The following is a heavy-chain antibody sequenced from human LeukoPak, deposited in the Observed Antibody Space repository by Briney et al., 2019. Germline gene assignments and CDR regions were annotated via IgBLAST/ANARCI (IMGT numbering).Heavy chain of an antibody. Sequence: PGGSLRLSCAASGFTFSSYWMHWVRQAPGKGLVWVSRINSDGSSTSYADSVKGRFTISRNNAKNTLYLQMNSLGAEDTAVYYCARGQTHYYGGNNWFDPWGQGTLVTVSS. CDR3: ARGQTHYYGGNNWFDP. J-gene: IGHJ5*02. CDR1: GFTFSSYW. V-gene: IGHV3-74*01. CDR2: INSDGSST. D-gene: IGHD4-23*01.